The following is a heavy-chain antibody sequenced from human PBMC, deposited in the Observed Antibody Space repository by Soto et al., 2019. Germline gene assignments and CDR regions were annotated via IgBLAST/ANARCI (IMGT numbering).Heavy chain of an antibody. Sequence: EVQLLESGGGLVQPGGPLRLSCAASGFNFSVSAMRWVRQAPGKGLEHVASITRSGSEAFYGDSVRGRFSMSRDNSKNMFILEMNSLRVEDRARYYCAKESSASGWDWDSWGQVALVTVS. CDR3: AKESSASGWDWDS. D-gene: IGHD6-19*01. V-gene: IGHV3-23*01. J-gene: IGHJ1*01. CDR2: ITRSGSEA. CDR1: GFNFSVSA.